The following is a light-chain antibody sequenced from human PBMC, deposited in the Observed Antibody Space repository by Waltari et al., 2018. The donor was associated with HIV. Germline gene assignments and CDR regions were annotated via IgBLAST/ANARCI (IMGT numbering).Light chain of an antibody. CDR3: QQYNNWPRT. Sequence: DIVMTQSPDSLAVSLGERATINCKSSQSVLNTPNNKYYLAWYQQKPGQPPQLLIYWASTRESGVLDRFSGRGSETDFTLTISSLQAEDVAVYYCQQYNNWPRTFGQGTKVEIK. V-gene: IGKV4-1*01. CDR1: QSVLNTPNNKYY. J-gene: IGKJ1*01. CDR2: WAS.